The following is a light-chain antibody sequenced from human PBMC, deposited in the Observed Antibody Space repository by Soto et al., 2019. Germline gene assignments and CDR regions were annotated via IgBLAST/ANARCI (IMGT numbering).Light chain of an antibody. V-gene: IGKV3-20*01. J-gene: IGKJ1*01. CDR3: QQYGSSPVT. Sequence: EIVLTQSPGTLSLSPGERATLSCRASQSVSSSYLAWYQQKPGQAPRLLIYGASSRATGIPDRFSGSGSGTDFTLNISRLEPEDFAVYYCQQYGSSPVTFGQGPKVEIK. CDR2: GAS. CDR1: QSVSSSY.